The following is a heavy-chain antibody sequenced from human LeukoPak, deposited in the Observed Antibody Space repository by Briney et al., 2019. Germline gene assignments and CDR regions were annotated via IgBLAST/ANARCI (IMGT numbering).Heavy chain of an antibody. CDR1: GSTFNTYT. J-gene: IGHJ3*02. Sequence: PGGSLRLSCAASGSTFNTYTMNWVRQAPGRGLEWLSSITRSSSYISYADSVKGRFTISRDNAKNSLYLQMNSLRVEDTAVYYCARNYDSSGYHAAFDIWGQGTMVTVSS. D-gene: IGHD3-22*01. CDR3: ARNYDSSGYHAAFDI. V-gene: IGHV3-21*06. CDR2: ITRSSSYI.